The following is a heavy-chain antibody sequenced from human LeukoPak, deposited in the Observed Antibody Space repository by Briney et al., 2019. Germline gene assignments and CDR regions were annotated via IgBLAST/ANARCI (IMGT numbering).Heavy chain of an antibody. CDR1: GFTFTSSA. D-gene: IGHD1-1*01. CDR3: AATSTGTHYYYGMDV. CDR2: IVVGSGNT. Sequence: GASVKASCKASGFTFTSSAVQWVRQARGQRLEWIGWIVVGSGNTNYAQKFQERVTITRDMSTSTAYMELSSLRSEDTAVYYCAATSTGTHYYYGMDVWGQGTTVTVSS. J-gene: IGHJ6*02. V-gene: IGHV1-58*01.